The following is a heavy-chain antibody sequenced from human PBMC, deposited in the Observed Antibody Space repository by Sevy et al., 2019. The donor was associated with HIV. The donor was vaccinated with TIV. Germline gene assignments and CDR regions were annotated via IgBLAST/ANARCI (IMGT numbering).Heavy chain of an antibody. D-gene: IGHD3-10*01. J-gene: IGHJ6*02. Sequence: GGSLRLSCAASGFTFSSYAMHWVRQAPGKGLEWVAVISYDGSNKYYADSVKGRFTIPRDNSKNTLYLQMNSLRAEDTAVYYCATNLYGSEKITSPHKNYGMDVWGQGTTVTVSS. CDR1: GFTFSSYA. CDR2: ISYDGSNK. V-gene: IGHV3-30-3*01. CDR3: ATNLYGSEKITSPHKNYGMDV.